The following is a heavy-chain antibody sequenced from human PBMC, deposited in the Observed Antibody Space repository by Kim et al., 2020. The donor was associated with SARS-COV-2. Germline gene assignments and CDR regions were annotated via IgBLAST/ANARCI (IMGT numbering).Heavy chain of an antibody. CDR2: K. J-gene: IGHJ6*02. CDR3: ARSVSFYYGMDV. V-gene: IGHV3-33*01. Sequence: KYYADSVKGRFTISRDNSKNTLYLQMNSLRAEDTAVYYCARSVSFYYGMDVWGQGTTVTVSS.